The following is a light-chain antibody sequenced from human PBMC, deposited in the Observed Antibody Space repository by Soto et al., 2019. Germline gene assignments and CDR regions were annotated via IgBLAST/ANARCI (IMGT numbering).Light chain of an antibody. CDR2: AAS. CDR3: QQLHGYPLT. V-gene: IGKV1-9*01. J-gene: IGKJ4*01. Sequence: DIQLTQSPSFLSASVGDRVTITCRASQGIVSHLAWYLQKPGRAPKLLIYAASTLQSGVPSRFSGSGSGTEFTLTISSLQPEDFATYYCQQLHGYPLTFGGGTKVEIK. CDR1: QGIVSH.